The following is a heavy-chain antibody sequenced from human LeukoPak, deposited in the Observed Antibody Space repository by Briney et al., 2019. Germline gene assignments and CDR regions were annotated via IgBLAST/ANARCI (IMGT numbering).Heavy chain of an antibody. CDR3: ARSPFSGSYYTYYYYMGV. CDR2: INPSGGST. CDR1: EYTFTCYY. D-gene: IGHD3-10*01. J-gene: IGHJ6*03. V-gene: IGHV1-46*01. Sequence: GASVKVSCKASEYTFTCYYIHWVRQAPGQGLEWMGIINPSGGSTSYAQKFQGRVTMTRDTSTSTVYMELSSLRSEDTAVYYCARSPFSGSYYTYYYYMGVWGKGTTVTVSS.